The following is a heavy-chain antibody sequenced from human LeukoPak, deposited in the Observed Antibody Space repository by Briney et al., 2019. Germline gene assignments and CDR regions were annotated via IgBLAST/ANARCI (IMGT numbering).Heavy chain of an antibody. CDR1: GGSISSGSYY. D-gene: IGHD3-16*01. V-gene: IGHV4-61*02. CDR2: IYTTGST. CDR3: ARDNPFKYDYVN. J-gene: IGHJ4*02. Sequence: SETLSLTCTVSGGSISSGSYYWSWIRQPAGKELEWIGRIYTTGSTNYSPSLKSRVTISADTSKNQFSLKLSSVTAADTAVYYCARDNPFKYDYVNWGQGTLVTVSS.